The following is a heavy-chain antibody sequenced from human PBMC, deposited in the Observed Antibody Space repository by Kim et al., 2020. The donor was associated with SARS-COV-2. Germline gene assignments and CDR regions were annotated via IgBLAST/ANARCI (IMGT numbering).Heavy chain of an antibody. CDR2: ISWNSGSI. CDR1: GFTFDDYA. J-gene: IGHJ6*02. D-gene: IGHD4-17*01. Sequence: GGSLRLSCAASGFTFDDYAMHWVRQAPGKGLEWVSGISWNSGSIGYADSVKGRFTISRDNAKNSLYLQMNSLRAEDTALYYCATGTVTTYNYGMDVWGQGTTVTVSS. CDR3: ATGTVTTYNYGMDV. V-gene: IGHV3-9*01.